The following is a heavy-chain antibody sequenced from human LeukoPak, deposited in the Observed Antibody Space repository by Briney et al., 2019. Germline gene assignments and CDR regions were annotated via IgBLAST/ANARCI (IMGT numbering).Heavy chain of an antibody. J-gene: IGHJ4*02. CDR3: ARDRGDYSVIDY. CDR2: ISAYNGNT. D-gene: IGHD4-11*01. V-gene: IGHV1-18*04. CDR1: GYTFTTYG. Sequence: ASVKVSCKASGYTFTTYGISWVRQAPGQGLEWMGWISAYNGNTIYAQKLQGRVTMTTDTSTSTAYVELRSLRSDDTAMYYCARDRGDYSVIDYWGQGTLVTVSS.